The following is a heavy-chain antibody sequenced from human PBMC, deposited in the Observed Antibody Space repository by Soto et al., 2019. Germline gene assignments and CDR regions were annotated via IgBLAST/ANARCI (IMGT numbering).Heavy chain of an antibody. J-gene: IGHJ4*02. D-gene: IGHD2-15*01. Sequence: SQTLSLTCAISGDSVSSTTAAWNWIRQSPSSGLEWLGRTYYRSKWHNEYALPVKSRITINPDTSRNQFSLQLNSVTPEDTAVYYCARSQGFLDSWGQGTLVTVSS. CDR2: TYYRSKWHN. CDR3: ARSQGFLDS. V-gene: IGHV6-1*01. CDR1: GDSVSSTTAA.